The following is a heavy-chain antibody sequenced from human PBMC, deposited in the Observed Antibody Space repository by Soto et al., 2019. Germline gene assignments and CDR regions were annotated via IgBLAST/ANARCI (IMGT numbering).Heavy chain of an antibody. D-gene: IGHD3-10*01. V-gene: IGHV3-7*05. CDR1: GFTFSSYW. Sequence: GGSLRLSCAASGFTFSSYWMSWVRQAPGKGLEWVANIKQDGSEKYYVDSVKGRFTISRDNAKNSLYLQMNSLRAEDTAVYYCARKINYYGSGSYYKGWFDPWGQGTLVTVSS. CDR3: ARKINYYGSGSYYKGWFDP. J-gene: IGHJ5*02. CDR2: IKQDGSEK.